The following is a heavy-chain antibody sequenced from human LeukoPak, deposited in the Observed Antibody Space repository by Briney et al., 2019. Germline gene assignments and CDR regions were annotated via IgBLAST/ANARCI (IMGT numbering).Heavy chain of an antibody. CDR1: GYTFTSYG. CDR3: ARDHIVVVPAASSSSDYYYMDV. J-gene: IGHJ6*03. Sequence: RASVKVSCKASGYTFTSYGISWVRQAPGQGLEWMGWISAYNGNTNYAQKLQGRVTMTTDTSTSTAYMELRSLRSDDTAVYYCARDHIVVVPAASSSSDYYYMDVWGKGTTVTVSS. CDR2: ISAYNGNT. D-gene: IGHD2-2*01. V-gene: IGHV1-18*01.